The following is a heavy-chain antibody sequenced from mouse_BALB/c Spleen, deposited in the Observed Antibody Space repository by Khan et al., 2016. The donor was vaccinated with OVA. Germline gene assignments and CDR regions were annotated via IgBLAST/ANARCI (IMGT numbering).Heavy chain of an antibody. CDR2: ISSGGSYT. Sequence: EVQVVESGGDLVKPGGSLKLSCAASGFTFSTYGMSWVRQTPDKRLEWVATISSGGSYTYYPDNVKGRFTISRDNAKNTLYLQMSSLKSEDTARYYCVRLAYYYNSEGFAYWGQGTLVTVSA. D-gene: IGHD1-1*01. CDR1: GFTFSTYG. V-gene: IGHV5-6*01. CDR3: VRLAYYYNSEGFAY. J-gene: IGHJ3*01.